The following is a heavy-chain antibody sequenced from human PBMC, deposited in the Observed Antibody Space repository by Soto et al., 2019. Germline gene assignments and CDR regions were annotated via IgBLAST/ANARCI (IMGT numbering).Heavy chain of an antibody. Sequence: PSETLSLTCTVSGGSISSYYWSWIRQPPGKGLEWIGYIYYSGSTNYNPSLKSRVTISVDTSKNQFSLKLSSVTAADTAVYYCARDRGSYYYDSSGYSTGNFGYWGQGTLVTVSS. J-gene: IGHJ4*02. V-gene: IGHV4-59*01. CDR1: GGSISSYY. CDR2: IYYSGST. D-gene: IGHD3-22*01. CDR3: ARDRGSYYYDSSGYSTGNFGY.